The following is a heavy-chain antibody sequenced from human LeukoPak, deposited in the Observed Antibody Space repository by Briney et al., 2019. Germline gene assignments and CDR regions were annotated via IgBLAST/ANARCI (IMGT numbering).Heavy chain of an antibody. CDR1: GFTFSTYS. CDR2: ISSSSSYI. Sequence: GGSLRLSCAAPGFTFSTYSMNWVRQAPGKGLEWVSSISSSSSYIYYADLVKGRFTIFRDNAKNSLYLQMNSLRAEDTVVYYCASSGKPIDYWGQGTLVTVSS. D-gene: IGHD2-15*01. J-gene: IGHJ4*02. V-gene: IGHV3-21*01. CDR3: ASSGKPIDY.